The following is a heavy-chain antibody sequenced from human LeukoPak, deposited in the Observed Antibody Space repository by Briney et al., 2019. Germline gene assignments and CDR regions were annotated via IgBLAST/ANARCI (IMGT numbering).Heavy chain of an antibody. V-gene: IGHV3-7*01. J-gene: IGHJ4*02. CDR3: VRDGGVSGYDLLDY. D-gene: IGHD5-12*01. CDR1: GFTFSNYW. CDR2: INQDGSEE. Sequence: GGSLRLSCAASGFTFSNYWMSWVRQAPGNGLEWVAHINQDGSEEHYMDSVKARFIISRDNAKNSLSLKMASLRAEDTAVYYCVRDGGVSGYDLLDYWGQGTLVTVSS.